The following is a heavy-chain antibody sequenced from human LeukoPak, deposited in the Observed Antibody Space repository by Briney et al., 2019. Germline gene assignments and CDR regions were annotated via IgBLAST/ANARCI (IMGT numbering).Heavy chain of an antibody. CDR1: GYTFTTHD. Sequence: SSVKLSFKSSGYTFTTHDINRVRQATGQGLEWLGWMSPNSGDTGYAHKFQGRVTMTSYSSKSTTYMELSSLRSEDTAIYYCVRTPPTWGFDYWGQGTLVTVSS. D-gene: IGHD7-27*01. J-gene: IGHJ4*02. CDR2: MSPNSGDT. CDR3: VRTPPTWGFDY. V-gene: IGHV1-8*01.